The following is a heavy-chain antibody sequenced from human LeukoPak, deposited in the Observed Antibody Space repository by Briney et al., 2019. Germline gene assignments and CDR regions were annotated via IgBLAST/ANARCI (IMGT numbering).Heavy chain of an antibody. Sequence: GGSLRLSCAASGFTFSSYGMHWVRQAPGKGLEWVAVIWNDGSHQYYADSVKGRFTVSRDNSKNVLSLQMHSLRVEGTALYYCAKDNEEFGDSYFDLWGQGILVTVSS. J-gene: IGHJ4*02. D-gene: IGHD2-21*02. CDR1: GFTFSSYG. CDR2: IWNDGSHQ. CDR3: AKDNEEFGDSYFDL. V-gene: IGHV3-33*03.